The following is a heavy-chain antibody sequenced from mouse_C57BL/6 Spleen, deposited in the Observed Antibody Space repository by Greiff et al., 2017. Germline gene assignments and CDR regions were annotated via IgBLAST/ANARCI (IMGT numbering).Heavy chain of an antibody. J-gene: IGHJ4*01. CDR3: ARGVYYYAMDY. CDR2: IYPRDGST. Sequence: QVQLQQSDAELVKPGASVKISCKVSGYNFTDHTIHWMKQRPEQGLEWIGYIYPRDGSTKYNEKFKGKATLTADKSSSTAYMQLNGLSSEDCEIYFCARGVYYYAMDYWGQGTSVTVSS. CDR1: GYNFTDHT. V-gene: IGHV1-78*01.